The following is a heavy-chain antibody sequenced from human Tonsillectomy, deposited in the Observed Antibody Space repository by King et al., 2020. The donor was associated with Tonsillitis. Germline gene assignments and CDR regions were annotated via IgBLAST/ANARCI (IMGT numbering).Heavy chain of an antibody. CDR1: GDTFTSYY. CDR2: INPSGGST. V-gene: IGHV1-46*01. D-gene: IGHD6-13*01. CDR3: AREFRVSSSSWPPSYYYVMDV. Sequence: QLVQSGAEVKKPGASVKVSCKASGDTFTSYYMHWVRQAPGQGLEWMGIINPSGGSTNYAQKFQGRVTMTRDTSTSTVYMALSSLRSEDTAVYYWAREFRVSSSSWPPSYYYVMDVWGQGTTVAVSS. J-gene: IGHJ6*02.